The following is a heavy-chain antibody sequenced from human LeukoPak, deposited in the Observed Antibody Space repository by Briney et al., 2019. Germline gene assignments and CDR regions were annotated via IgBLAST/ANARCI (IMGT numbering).Heavy chain of an antibody. J-gene: IGHJ3*02. V-gene: IGHV3-23*01. Sequence: GASLRLSCAASGFTFSSYAMSWVRQAPGKGLEWVSAISGSGGSTYYADSVKGRFTISRDNSKNTLYLQMNSLRAGDTAVYYCAKEGGGDIVVVPAAFAHAFDIWGQGTMVTVSS. CDR2: ISGSGGST. D-gene: IGHD2-2*01. CDR3: AKEGGGDIVVVPAAFAHAFDI. CDR1: GFTFSSYA.